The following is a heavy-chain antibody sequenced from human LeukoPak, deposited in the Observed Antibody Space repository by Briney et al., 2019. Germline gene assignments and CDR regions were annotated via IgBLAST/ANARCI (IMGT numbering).Heavy chain of an antibody. D-gene: IGHD3-22*01. V-gene: IGHV4-59*01. J-gene: IGHJ4*02. CDR2: IHYSGST. CDR1: GGSISRYY. CDR3: ARWGYFDSGGYFVVDY. Sequence: SETLSLTCTVSGGSISRYYWSWIRQPPGESLEGIGWIHYSGSTAYNPSLESRVTISVDTSKNHISLKMTSVTAADTATYYCARWGYFDSGGYFVVDYWGQGALVTVSS.